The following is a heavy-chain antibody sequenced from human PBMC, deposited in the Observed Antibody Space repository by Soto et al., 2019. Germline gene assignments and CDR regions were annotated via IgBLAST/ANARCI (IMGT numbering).Heavy chain of an antibody. CDR3: ARERFYGYYYYGMDV. J-gene: IGHJ6*02. Sequence: PSETLSLTCTVSGGSISSGGYYWSWIRQHPGKGLEWIGYIYYSGSTYYNPSLKSRVTISVDTSKNQFSLKLSSVTAADTAAYYCARERFYGYYYYGMDVWGQGTTVTVSS. D-gene: IGHD4-17*01. CDR1: GGSISSGGYY. CDR2: IYYSGST. V-gene: IGHV4-31*03.